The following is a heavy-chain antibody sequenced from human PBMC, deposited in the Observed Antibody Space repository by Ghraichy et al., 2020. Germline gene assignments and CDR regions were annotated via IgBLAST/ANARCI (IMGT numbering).Heavy chain of an antibody. CDR1: GDSVSSNSAH. Sequence: GDSVSSNSAHWNWIRQSPSRGLEWLGRTYYRSKCYHDVAVSVKSRVTVNPDTFKNQFSLQLNSVTPEDTAVYYCARGSNYAFDIWGQGAMVTVSS. CDR2: TYYRSKCYH. D-gene: IGHD2-8*01. CDR3: ARGSNYAFDI. J-gene: IGHJ3*02. V-gene: IGHV6-1*01.